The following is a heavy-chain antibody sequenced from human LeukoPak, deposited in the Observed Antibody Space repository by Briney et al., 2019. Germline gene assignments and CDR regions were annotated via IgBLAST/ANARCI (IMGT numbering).Heavy chain of an antibody. V-gene: IGHV3-7*01. CDR3: ARDSGYRSVDY. J-gene: IGHJ4*02. D-gene: IGHD5-18*01. CDR1: GFTFSSYW. Sequence: GGSLRLSCVASGFTFSSYWMTWVRQAPGRGLDYMAKVKEDGSGEYYVDSVKGRFTISRDNAKNSLYLQMNSLRGEDTAVYYCARDSGYRSVDYWGQGTLVTVSS. CDR2: VKEDGSGE.